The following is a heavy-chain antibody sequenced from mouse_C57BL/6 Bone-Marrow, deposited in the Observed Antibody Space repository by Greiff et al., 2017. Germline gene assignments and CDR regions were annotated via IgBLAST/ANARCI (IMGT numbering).Heavy chain of an antibody. CDR1: GFTFSSYG. CDR2: ISSGGSYT. D-gene: IGHD2-3*01. Sequence: EVKVVESGGDLVKPGGSLKLSCAASGFTFSSYGMSWVRQTPDKRLEWVATISSGGSYTYDPDSVKGRFTISRDNAKNTLYLQMSSLKSEDTAMYYCARRYYDGYYVWFAYWGQGTLVTVSA. V-gene: IGHV5-6*02. CDR3: ARRYYDGYYVWFAY. J-gene: IGHJ3*01.